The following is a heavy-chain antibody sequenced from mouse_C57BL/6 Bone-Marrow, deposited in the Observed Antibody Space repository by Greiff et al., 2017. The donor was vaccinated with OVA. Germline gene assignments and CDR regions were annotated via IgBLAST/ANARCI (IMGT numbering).Heavy chain of an antibody. CDR1: GIDFSRYW. V-gene: IGHV4-1*01. Sequence: EASGIDFSRYWMSWVRRAPGKGLEWIGEINPDSSTINYAPSLKDKFIISRDNAKNTLYLQMSKVRSEDTALYYCARPHYYGSSHWYFDVWGTGTTVTVSS. D-gene: IGHD1-1*01. J-gene: IGHJ1*03. CDR2: INPDSSTI. CDR3: ARPHYYGSSHWYFDV.